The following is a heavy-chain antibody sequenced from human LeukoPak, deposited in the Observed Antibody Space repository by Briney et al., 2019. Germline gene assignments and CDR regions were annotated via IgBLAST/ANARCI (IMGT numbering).Heavy chain of an antibody. V-gene: IGHV3-23*01. CDR1: GFTFSSYA. CDR3: AKAYCGGDCYTYYFDY. J-gene: IGHJ4*02. Sequence: GGSLRLSCAASGFTFSSYAMSWVRQAPGKGLEWVSAISGSGGSTYYADSVKGRFTISRDNSKNTLYLQMNRLRAEDTAVYYCAKAYCGGDCYTYYFDYWGQGTLVTVSS. CDR2: ISGSGGST. D-gene: IGHD2-21*02.